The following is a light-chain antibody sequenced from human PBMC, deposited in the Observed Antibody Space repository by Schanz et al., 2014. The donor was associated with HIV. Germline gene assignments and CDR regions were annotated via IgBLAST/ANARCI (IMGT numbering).Light chain of an antibody. CDR1: QRLSSSY. CDR2: ATS. J-gene: IGKJ3*01. CDR3: QQRTNWPFSIT. V-gene: IGKV3D-20*02. Sequence: EIVLTQSPGSLSLSPGGRATLSCGASQRLSSSYLAWYQQKRDQPPRLVIYATSTRAAGIPDRFSGGGSETDFTLSISGLEPEDFAIYYCQQRTNWPFSITFGPGTRVDFK.